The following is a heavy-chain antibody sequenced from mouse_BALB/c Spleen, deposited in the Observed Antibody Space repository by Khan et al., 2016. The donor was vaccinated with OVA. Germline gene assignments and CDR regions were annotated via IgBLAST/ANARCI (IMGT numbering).Heavy chain of an antibody. CDR2: ISSLAYTI. J-gene: IGHJ3*01. CDR3: ARGGFAY. CDR1: GFTFIDYG. V-gene: IGHV5-15*02. Sequence: EVELVASGGGLVQPGGSRKLSCAASGFTFIDYGMAWVRQTPGKGPEWIAFISSLAYTIYYADTVTGRFTISRENAKNTLYLEMSSLRSDDTAMYYCARGGFAYWGQGTLVTVSA.